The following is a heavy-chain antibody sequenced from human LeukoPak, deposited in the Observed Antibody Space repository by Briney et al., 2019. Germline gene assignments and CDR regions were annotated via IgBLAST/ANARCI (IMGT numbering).Heavy chain of an antibody. V-gene: IGHV1-69*13. CDR2: IIPIFGTA. CDR3: ARGGCSSTSCYAHDY. D-gene: IGHD2-2*01. Sequence: SVKVSCKASGGTFSSYAISWVRQAPGQGLEWMGGIIPIFGTANYAQKFQGRVTITADESTSTAYMELSSLRSEDTAVYYCARGGCSSTSCYAHDYWGQGTLVTVSS. J-gene: IGHJ4*02. CDR1: GGTFSSYA.